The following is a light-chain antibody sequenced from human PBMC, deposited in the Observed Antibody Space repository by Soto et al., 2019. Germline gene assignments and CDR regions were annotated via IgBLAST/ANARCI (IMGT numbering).Light chain of an antibody. V-gene: IGLV1-47*01. Sequence: QAVVPQQPSASGTPGQRVTISCSGSSSNIGSNYVYWYQQFPGTAPKLLMYRSNQRPSGVPDRFSGSKSGTSASLAISGLRSEDEADYYGAAWDDSLSGYVVLGGWTKLTVL. CDR3: AAWDDSLSGYVV. CDR2: RSN. CDR1: SSNIGSNY. J-gene: IGLJ2*01.